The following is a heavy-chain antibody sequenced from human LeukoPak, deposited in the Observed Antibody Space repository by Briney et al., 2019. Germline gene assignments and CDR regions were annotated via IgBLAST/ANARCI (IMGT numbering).Heavy chain of an antibody. CDR2: IRSSGDST. V-gene: IGHV3-23*01. J-gene: IGHJ4*02. Sequence: HPGGSLRLSCEASGFTICNFAMSWVRQTPGKGPEWVSGIRSSGDSTYYADSVKGRFTISRDNSKNTLYLQMNSLRAEDTALYYCAKSNWNNLEVFDYWGQGILVTVSS. CDR3: AKSNWNNLEVFDY. D-gene: IGHD1/OR15-1a*01. CDR1: GFTICNFA.